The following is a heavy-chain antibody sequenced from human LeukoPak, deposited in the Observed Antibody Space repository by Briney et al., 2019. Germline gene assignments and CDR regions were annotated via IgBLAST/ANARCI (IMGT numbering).Heavy chain of an antibody. D-gene: IGHD3-10*01. Sequence: PWSSVKVSCKASGGTFSNYATSWVRQAPGQGLEWMGGLIPLFCSAHYAQKFQGRVTFTADESTSTAYMELSSLRPEDTAVYYCARDLLGSAISYSSGAWDYWGQGTLVTVSS. CDR2: LIPLFCSA. CDR1: GGTFSNYA. V-gene: IGHV1-69*13. J-gene: IGHJ4*02. CDR3: ARDLLGSAISYSSGAWDY.